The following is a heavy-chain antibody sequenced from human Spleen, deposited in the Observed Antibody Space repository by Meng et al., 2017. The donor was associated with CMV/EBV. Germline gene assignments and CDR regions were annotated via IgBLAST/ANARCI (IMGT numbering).Heavy chain of an antibody. J-gene: IGHJ4*02. Sequence: GESLKISCAASAFTFSNYGMSWVRQVPGKGLEWVSAISGSGDSTYYADSVKGRFTISRDNSKSTLYLQMNSLRAEDTAVYYCAVVGGGDTGPNFDHWGQGTLVTVS. V-gene: IGHV3-23*01. D-gene: IGHD5-18*01. CDR2: ISGSGDST. CDR1: AFTFSNYG. CDR3: AVVGGGDTGPNFDH.